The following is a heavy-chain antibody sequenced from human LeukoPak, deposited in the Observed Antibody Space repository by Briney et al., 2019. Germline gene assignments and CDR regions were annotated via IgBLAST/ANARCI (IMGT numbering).Heavy chain of an antibody. CDR2: ITGSGDST. V-gene: IGHV3-23*01. CDR1: GFIFSTYA. D-gene: IGHD6-13*01. Sequence: GGSLRLSCVASGFIFSTYAVSWVRQVPGKGLQWVSAITGSGDSTYYADSVKGRFSISRDNSKNTLYLQMNSLRADDTAVYYCAKDLDIAAAHWGQGTLVTVSS. J-gene: IGHJ4*02. CDR3: AKDLDIAAAH.